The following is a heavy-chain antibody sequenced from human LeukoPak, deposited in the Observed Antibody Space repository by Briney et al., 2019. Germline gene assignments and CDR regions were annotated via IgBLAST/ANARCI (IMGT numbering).Heavy chain of an antibody. CDR3: TRSGYPFDY. Sequence: GRSLRLSCAASGFTFSNAWMSWVRQAPGKGLEWVGRIKTKTDGGTIDYAAPVKGRFTISRDDSKNMLYLQMNSLKTEDTAVYYCTRSGYPFDYWGQGTLVTVSS. CDR2: IKTKTDGGTI. J-gene: IGHJ4*02. CDR1: GFTFSNAW. V-gene: IGHV3-15*01. D-gene: IGHD5-12*01.